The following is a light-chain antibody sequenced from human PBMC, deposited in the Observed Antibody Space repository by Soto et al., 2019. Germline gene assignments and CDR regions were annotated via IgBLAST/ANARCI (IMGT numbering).Light chain of an antibody. CDR3: QSYDSSLSGLV. J-gene: IGLJ1*01. Sequence: QSFLTQPPSVSGAPGQRVTISCTGSSSNIGAGYDVHWYQQLPGTAPKLLIYGNSNRPSGVPDRFSGSKSGTSASLAITGLQAEDEADYYCQSYDSSLSGLVFGTGTKVTVL. CDR2: GNS. V-gene: IGLV1-40*01. CDR1: SSNIGAGYD.